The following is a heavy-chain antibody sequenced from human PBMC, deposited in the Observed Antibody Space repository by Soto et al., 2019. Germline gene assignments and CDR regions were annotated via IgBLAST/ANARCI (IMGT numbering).Heavy chain of an antibody. CDR3: ARDRGTGALDY. D-gene: IGHD7-27*01. J-gene: IGHJ4*02. CDR2: IYYSGST. Sequence: SETLSLTCTVSGGSISSYYWSWIRQPPGKGLEWIGYIYYSGSTNYNPSLKSRVTISVDTSKNQFSLKLSSVTAADTAVYYCARDRGTGALDYWGQGTLVTVPS. CDR1: GGSISSYY. V-gene: IGHV4-59*01.